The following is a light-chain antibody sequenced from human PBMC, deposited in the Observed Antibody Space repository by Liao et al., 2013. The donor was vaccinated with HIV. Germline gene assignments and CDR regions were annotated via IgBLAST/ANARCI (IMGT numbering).Light chain of an antibody. J-gene: IGLJ3*02. CDR1: NIGSQS. Sequence: SFVLTQPPSVSVAPGKTATITCGGNNIGSQSVHWYQQKPGQAPVLVIYYDSDRPSGIPERFSASNSGNTATLTISRVEAGDEADYYCQVWDTSSAHQVFDGGTKLTVL. V-gene: IGLV3-21*04. CDR3: QVWDTSSAHQV. CDR2: YDS.